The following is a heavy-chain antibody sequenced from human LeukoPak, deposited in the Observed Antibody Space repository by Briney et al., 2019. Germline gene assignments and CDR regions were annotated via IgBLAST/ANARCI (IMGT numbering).Heavy chain of an antibody. CDR3: AKETVSGTV. D-gene: IGHD6-19*01. CDR2: ISSSSTYT. V-gene: IGHV3-11*06. Sequence: GGSLRLSCAASGFTFSDYYMSWVRQAPGKGLEWVSSISSSSTYTKYADSVKGRFAISRDNAKNSLYLQMNSLRTEDTAVYYCAKETVSGTVWGQGTLVTVSS. CDR1: GFTFSDYY. J-gene: IGHJ4*02.